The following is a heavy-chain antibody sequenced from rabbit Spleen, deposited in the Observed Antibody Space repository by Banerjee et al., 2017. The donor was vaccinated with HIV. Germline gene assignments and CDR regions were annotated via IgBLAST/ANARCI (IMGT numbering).Heavy chain of an antibody. CDR2: IATGSSGFT. CDR1: GFSFSSSYY. J-gene: IGHJ4*01. D-gene: IGHD1-1*01. CDR3: ARDLVAVIGWNFNL. Sequence: QSLEESGGGLVQPEGSLTLTCTASGFSFSSSYYMCWVRQAPGKGLEWIACIATGSSGFTYYASWAKGRFTMSRTSSTTVTLQMTSLTAADTATYFCARDLVAVIGWNFNLWGPGTLVTVS. V-gene: IGHV1S40*01.